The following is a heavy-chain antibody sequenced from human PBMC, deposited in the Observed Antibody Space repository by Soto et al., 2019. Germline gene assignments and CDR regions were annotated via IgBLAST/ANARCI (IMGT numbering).Heavy chain of an antibody. CDR3: AGRNSHYSYYGMAV. CDR2: IDPSDSYT. V-gene: IGHV5-10-1*01. CDR1: GYSFTSYW. Sequence: PGESLKISCKGSGYSFTSYWISWVRQMPGKGLEWKGRIDPSDSYTNYSPSFQGHVTISADKSISTAYLQWSSLKASDTAMYYWAGRNSHYSYYGMAVWGQGTTVTASS. J-gene: IGHJ6*02.